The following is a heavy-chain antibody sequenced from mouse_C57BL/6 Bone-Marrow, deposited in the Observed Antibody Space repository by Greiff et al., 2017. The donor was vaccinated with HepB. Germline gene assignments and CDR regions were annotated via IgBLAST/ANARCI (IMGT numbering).Heavy chain of an antibody. V-gene: IGHV6-3*01. CDR2: IRLKSDNYAT. Sequence: EVMLVESGGGLVQPGGSMKLSCVASGFTFSNYWMNWVRQSPEKGLEWVAQIRLKSDNYATHYAESVKGRFTISRDDSKSSVYLQMNNLRAEDTGIYYCTGGRLNYFDYWGQGTTLTVSS. CDR1: GFTFSNYW. J-gene: IGHJ2*01. CDR3: TGGRLNYFDY. D-gene: IGHD3-2*02.